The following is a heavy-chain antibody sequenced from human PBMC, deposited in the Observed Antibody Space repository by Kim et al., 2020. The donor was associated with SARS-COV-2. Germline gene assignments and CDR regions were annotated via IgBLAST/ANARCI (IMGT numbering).Heavy chain of an antibody. V-gene: IGHV3-43*01. D-gene: IGHD5-12*01. CDR3: AKDMSIVAIQRSYYYGMDV. J-gene: IGHJ6*02. Sequence: GGSLRLSCAASGFTFDDYTMHWVRQAPGKGLEWVSLISWDGGSTYYADSVKGRFTISRDNSKNSLYLQMNSLRTEDTALYYCAKDMSIVAIQRSYYYGMDVWGQGTTVTVSS. CDR1: GFTFDDYT. CDR2: ISWDGGST.